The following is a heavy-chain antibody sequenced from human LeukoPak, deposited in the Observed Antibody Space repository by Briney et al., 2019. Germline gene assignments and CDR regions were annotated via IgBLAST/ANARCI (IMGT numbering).Heavy chain of an antibody. CDR2: IIPIFGTA. CDR1: GGTFSSYA. J-gene: IGHJ4*02. V-gene: IGHV1-69*13. D-gene: IGHD6-13*01. Sequence: SVKVSCKDSGGTFSSYAISWVRQAPGQGLEWVGGIIPIFGTANYAQKFQGRVTITAAESTSTAYMELSSLRSEDTAVYYCARGFAAAGTGYFDYWGQGTLVTVSS. CDR3: ARGFAAAGTGYFDY.